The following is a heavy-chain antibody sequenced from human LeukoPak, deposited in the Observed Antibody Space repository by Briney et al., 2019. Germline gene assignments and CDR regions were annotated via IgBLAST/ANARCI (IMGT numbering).Heavy chain of an antibody. Sequence: SETLSLTCTVSGGSISSSSYYWGWIRQPPGKGLEWIGYIYYSGSTNYNPSLKSRVTISVDTSKNQFSLKLSSVTAADTAVYYCARARGYCSGGSCHRVYYYYYMDVWGKGTTVTVSS. V-gene: IGHV4-61*05. CDR2: IYYSGST. D-gene: IGHD2-15*01. CDR3: ARARGYCSGGSCHRVYYYYYMDV. J-gene: IGHJ6*03. CDR1: GGSISSSSYY.